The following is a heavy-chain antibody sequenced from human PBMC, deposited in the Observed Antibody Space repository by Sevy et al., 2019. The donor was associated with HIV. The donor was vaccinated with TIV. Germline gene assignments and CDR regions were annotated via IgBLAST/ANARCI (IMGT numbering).Heavy chain of an antibody. D-gene: IGHD1-26*01. CDR1: GFTLSSYA. CDR3: ARDLPHLLPWELSRGSDY. Sequence: GGSLRLSCAASGFTLSSYAIHWVRQAPGRGLEWVAIISHDEILKEYTDAVKGRFTISRDNSKNTVYLQMNSLRAEDTAVYYCARDLPHLLPWELSRGSDYWGQGTLVTVSS. CDR2: ISHDEILK. V-gene: IGHV3-30*04. J-gene: IGHJ4*02.